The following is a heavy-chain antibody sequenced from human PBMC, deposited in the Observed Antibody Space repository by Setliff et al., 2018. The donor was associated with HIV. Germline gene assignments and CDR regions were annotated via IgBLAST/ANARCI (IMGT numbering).Heavy chain of an antibody. CDR2: ISYSGSANYYSGTT. CDR3: ARGGAFWSGYYGFDY. D-gene: IGHD3-3*01. J-gene: IGHJ4*02. V-gene: IGHV4-59*11. Sequence: LSLTCTVSGGSISSHYWNWVRRSPGKGLEWIGYISYSGSANYYSGTTKYNPSLKSRVTISVDTSKNQFSLNLTSVTAADTAVYYCARGGAFWSGYYGFDYWGQGTLVTVSS. CDR1: GGSISSHY.